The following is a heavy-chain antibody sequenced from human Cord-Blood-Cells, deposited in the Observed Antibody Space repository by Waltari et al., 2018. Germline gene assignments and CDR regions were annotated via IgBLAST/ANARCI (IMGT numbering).Heavy chain of an antibody. Sequence: QVQLVQSGAEVKKPGSSVKVSCKASGGTFSSYAISWVRQAPGQGLEWMGGIIPVVGIANCAQKCQGRVTITAGKSTSTAYMELSSLRSEDTAVYYCARSLGANFYYMDVWGKGTTVTVSS. D-gene: IGHD3-16*01. CDR3: ARSLGANFYYMDV. CDR1: GGTFSSYA. CDR2: IIPVVGIA. J-gene: IGHJ6*03. V-gene: IGHV1-69*10.